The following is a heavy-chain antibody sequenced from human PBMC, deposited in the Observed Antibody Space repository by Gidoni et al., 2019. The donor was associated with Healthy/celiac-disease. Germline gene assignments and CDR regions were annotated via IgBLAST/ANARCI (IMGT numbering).Heavy chain of an antibody. V-gene: IGHV3-21*01. Sequence: EVQLVESGGVLVKPGGSLSLSCAASGFTFSSYSMNWVSQAPGKGPGWVSSISSSSSYIYYADSVKGRFTISRDNAKNSLYLQMNSLRAEDTAVYYCARDVLYYYYGMDVWGQGTTVTVSS. J-gene: IGHJ6*02. CDR2: ISSSSSYI. CDR1: GFTFSSYS. D-gene: IGHD3-10*02. CDR3: ARDVLYYYYGMDV.